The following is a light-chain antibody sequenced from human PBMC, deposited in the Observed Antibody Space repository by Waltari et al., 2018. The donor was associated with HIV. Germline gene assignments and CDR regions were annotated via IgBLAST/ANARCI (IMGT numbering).Light chain of an antibody. V-gene: IGLV2-23*02. CDR1: SSDVGGYNY. CDR3: CSYAGSSTFVV. Sequence: QSALTQPASVSGSPGQAITISCTGTSSDVGGYNYVSWYQQHPGKDPKLMIYDVSKRPSWVSNRFSGSKSGNTASLTISVLQAEDEADYYCCSYAGSSTFVVFGGGTKLTVL. J-gene: IGLJ2*01. CDR2: DVS.